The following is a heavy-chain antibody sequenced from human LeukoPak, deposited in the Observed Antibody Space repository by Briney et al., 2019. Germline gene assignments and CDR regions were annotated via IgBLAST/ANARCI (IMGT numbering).Heavy chain of an antibody. CDR1: GYSISSGYY. Sequence: SETLSLTCAVSGYSISSGYYWGWIRQPPGKGLKWIGSIYHSGSTYYNPSLKSRVAISVDTSKNQFSLKLSSVTAADTAVYYCARVPIVVVTAISASFDYWGQGTLVTVSS. V-gene: IGHV4-38-2*01. D-gene: IGHD2-21*02. CDR3: ARVPIVVVTAISASFDY. CDR2: IYHSGST. J-gene: IGHJ4*02.